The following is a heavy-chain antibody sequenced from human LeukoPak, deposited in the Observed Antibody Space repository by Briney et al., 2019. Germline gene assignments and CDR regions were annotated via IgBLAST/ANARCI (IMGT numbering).Heavy chain of an antibody. CDR3: AREGGDYYDSSGYYRGLLDY. CDR2: IITIFGTA. Sequence: SVKVSCKASGGTFSSYAISWVRQAPGQGLEWMGGIITIFGTAKYAQKFQGRVTITADESTSTAYMELSSLRSEDTAVYYCAREGGDYYDSSGYYRGLLDYWGQGTLVTVSS. CDR1: GGTFSSYA. J-gene: IGHJ4*02. D-gene: IGHD3-22*01. V-gene: IGHV1-69*13.